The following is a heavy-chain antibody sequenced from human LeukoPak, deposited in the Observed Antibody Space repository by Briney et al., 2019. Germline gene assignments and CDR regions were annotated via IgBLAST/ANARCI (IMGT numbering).Heavy chain of an antibody. CDR2: IYSGGST. V-gene: IGHV3-66*01. CDR3: TTSDINYRPFDN. Sequence: GGSLRLSCAASGFTVSSNYMSWVRQAPGKGLEWVSVIYSGGSTYYADSVKGRFTISRDNSKNTLYLQMNSLRAEDTAVYYCTTSDINYRPFDNWGQGTLVTVSS. D-gene: IGHD4-11*01. CDR1: GFTVSSNY. J-gene: IGHJ4*02.